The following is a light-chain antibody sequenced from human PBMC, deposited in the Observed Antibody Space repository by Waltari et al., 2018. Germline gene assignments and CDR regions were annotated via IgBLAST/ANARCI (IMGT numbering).Light chain of an antibody. Sequence: VLTQSTGTLSLSPGETATLSCRASQSISKYLVWYQQRPGHAPRLLIYAASTRATGVPDRFSGSGYGADFTLTISRLEPEDFAVYYCQNHERLPATFGQGTKVEI. CDR2: AAS. CDR3: QNHERLPAT. V-gene: IGKV3-20*01. J-gene: IGKJ1*01. CDR1: QSISKY.